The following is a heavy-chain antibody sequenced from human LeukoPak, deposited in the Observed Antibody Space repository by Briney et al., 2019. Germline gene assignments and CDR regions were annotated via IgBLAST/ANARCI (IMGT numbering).Heavy chain of an antibody. V-gene: IGHV3-23*01. Sequence: GGSLRLSCAASGFTFSNYAMTWVRQAPGKGLEWVSVISGSGSNTDYADSVKGRFTISRDTSKNTVYLQMNSLGAEDTAFYYCARGYSSSWLGYFDYWGQGTLVTVSS. CDR2: ISGSGSNT. J-gene: IGHJ4*02. CDR1: GFTFSNYA. D-gene: IGHD6-13*01. CDR3: ARGYSSSWLGYFDY.